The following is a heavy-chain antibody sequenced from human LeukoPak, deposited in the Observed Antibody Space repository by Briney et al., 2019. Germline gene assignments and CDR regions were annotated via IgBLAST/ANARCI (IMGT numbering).Heavy chain of an antibody. D-gene: IGHD1-26*01. J-gene: IGHJ4*02. V-gene: IGHV3-66*01. CDR2: IYSGGST. CDR1: GFTVSSNY. CDR3: ASPTYSGSYYDEVDGYFDY. Sequence: GGSLRLSCAASGFTVSSNYMSWVRQAPGEGLEWVSIIYSGGSTYYVDSVKGRFTISRDNPKNTLYLQMNSLRAEDTAVYYCASPTYSGSYYDEVDGYFDYWGQGTLVTVSS.